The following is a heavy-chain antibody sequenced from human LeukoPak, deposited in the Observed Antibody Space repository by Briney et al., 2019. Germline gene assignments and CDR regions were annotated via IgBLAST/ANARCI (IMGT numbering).Heavy chain of an antibody. D-gene: IGHD3-22*01. J-gene: IGHJ4*02. CDR1: GGSISSYY. V-gene: IGHV4-4*07. CDR2: IYTSGST. Sequence: SETLSLTCTVSGGSISSYYWSWIRQPAGKGLEWIGRIYTSGSTNYNPSLKSRVTMSVDTSKNQFSLKLSSVTAADTAVYYCARGRSSGYFVYGYFDYWGQGTLVTVSS. CDR3: ARGRSSGYFVYGYFDY.